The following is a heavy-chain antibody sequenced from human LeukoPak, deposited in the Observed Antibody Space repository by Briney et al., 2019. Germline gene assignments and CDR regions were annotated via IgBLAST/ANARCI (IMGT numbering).Heavy chain of an antibody. V-gene: IGHV4-31*03. CDR3: ARGRGPIVVALGWFDP. CDR2: IYYSGST. CDR1: GGSISSGGYY. J-gene: IGHJ5*02. D-gene: IGHD3-22*01. Sequence: SQTLSLTCTVSGGSISSGGYYWSWIGQHPGKGLEWIGYIYYSGSTYYNPSLKSRVTISVDTSKNQFSLKLSSVTAADTAVYYCARGRGPIVVALGWFDPWGQGTLVTVSS.